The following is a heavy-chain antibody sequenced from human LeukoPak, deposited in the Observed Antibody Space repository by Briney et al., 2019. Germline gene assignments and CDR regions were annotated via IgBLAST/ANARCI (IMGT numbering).Heavy chain of an antibody. Sequence: GGSLRLSCAASGFSFSIYSMNWVRQAPGKGLEWVASIKEDGSDKYYVESVKGRFTISRENARNSLYLQMNSLRAEDTAVYYCARVLWFGGIYYFDYWGQGTLVTVSS. CDR1: GFSFSIYS. CDR3: ARVLWFGGIYYFDY. J-gene: IGHJ4*02. V-gene: IGHV3-7*04. CDR2: IKEDGSDK. D-gene: IGHD3-10*01.